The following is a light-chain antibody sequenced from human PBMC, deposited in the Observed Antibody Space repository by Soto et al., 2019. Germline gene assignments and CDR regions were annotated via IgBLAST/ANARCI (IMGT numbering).Light chain of an antibody. CDR1: RTDVGRYDY. V-gene: IGLV2-11*01. CDR3: CSFAGRFSYV. CDR2: DVT. J-gene: IGLJ2*01. Sequence: QSALTQPRSVAGSPGHAVTISCTGTRTDVGRYDYVSWYQQHPGEAPKLIMYDVTEQPAGVPDRFSGSKSGNTASLTIAGLQAEDEADYSGCSFAGRFSYVFGGGTKLTVL.